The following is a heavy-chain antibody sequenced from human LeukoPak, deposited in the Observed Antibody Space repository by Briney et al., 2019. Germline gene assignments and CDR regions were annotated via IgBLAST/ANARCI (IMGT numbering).Heavy chain of an antibody. CDR1: GFTFSSYA. V-gene: IGHV3-23*01. D-gene: IGHD2-15*01. CDR2: VSVSGDTT. Sequence: GSLRLSCVASGFTFSSYAMNWVRQAPGKGLEWVSVVSVSGDTTYFADSVKGRFTISRDNSKNTLYLQMNSLRADDTAIYYCAKVVTGGNCYQSDYWGQGTLVTVSS. J-gene: IGHJ4*02. CDR3: AKVVTGGNCYQSDY.